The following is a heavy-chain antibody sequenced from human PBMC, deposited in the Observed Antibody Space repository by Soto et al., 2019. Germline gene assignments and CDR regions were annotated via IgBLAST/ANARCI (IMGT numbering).Heavy chain of an antibody. J-gene: IGHJ4*02. Sequence: PGWSLRLSCAASGFTFSSYGMSWVRQAPGKGLEWVSSISSSDNEKFYAASVKGRFTISRDSSKNTLYLEMSSLRPEDTAVYYCVTSGCNWKFSDYWGQGTLVTVSS. D-gene: IGHD6-25*01. CDR1: GFTFSSYG. V-gene: IGHV3-23*01. CDR3: VTSGCNWKFSDY. CDR2: ISSSDNEK.